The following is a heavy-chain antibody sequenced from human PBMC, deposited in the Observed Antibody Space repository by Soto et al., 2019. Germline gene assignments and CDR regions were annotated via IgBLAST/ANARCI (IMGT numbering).Heavy chain of an antibody. Sequence: PSETLSLTCAVSGGSISSGGYSWSWIRQPPGKGLEWIGYIYHSGSTYYNPSLKSRVTISVDTSKNQFSLKLSSVTAADTAVYYCARHLTYCSAGSCYSDFPYYGMDVWGQGTTVTVS. D-gene: IGHD2-15*01. J-gene: IGHJ6*02. CDR2: IYHSGST. CDR3: ARHLTYCSAGSCYSDFPYYGMDV. V-gene: IGHV4-30-2*03. CDR1: GGSISSGGYS.